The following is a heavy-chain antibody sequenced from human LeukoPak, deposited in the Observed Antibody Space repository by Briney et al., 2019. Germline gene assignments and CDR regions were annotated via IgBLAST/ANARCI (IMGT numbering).Heavy chain of an antibody. CDR1: GGSISSYY. J-gene: IGHJ4*02. CDR3: AGGYSYGISDY. Sequence: SETLSLTCTVSGGSISSYYWSWIRQPAGKGLEWIGRIYTSGSSNYNPSLKSLVTISLDKSKNQFSLKLSSVTVADTAVYYCAGGYSYGISDYWGQGTLVTVSS. V-gene: IGHV4-4*07. CDR2: IYTSGSS. D-gene: IGHD5-18*01.